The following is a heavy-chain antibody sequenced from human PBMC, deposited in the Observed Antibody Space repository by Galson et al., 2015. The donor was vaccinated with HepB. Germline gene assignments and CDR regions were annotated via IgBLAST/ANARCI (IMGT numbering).Heavy chain of an antibody. CDR2: VSSRSDYI. CDR3: ARHISSSWYTFDV. Sequence: SLRLSCAASGFAFSVYYFSWIRQAPGKGLEWIPYVSSRSDYIKYADSVKGRFTVSRDNAKNSLLLQMSSLRADDTAVYYCARHISSSWYTFDVWGQGTMVTVSS. D-gene: IGHD6-13*01. J-gene: IGHJ3*01. CDR1: GFAFSVYY. V-gene: IGHV3-11*03.